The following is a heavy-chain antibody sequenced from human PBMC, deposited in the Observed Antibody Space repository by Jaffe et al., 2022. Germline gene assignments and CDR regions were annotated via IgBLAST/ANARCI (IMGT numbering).Heavy chain of an antibody. D-gene: IGHD3-16*02. V-gene: IGHV4-34*01. Sequence: QVQLQQWGAGLLKPSETLSLTCAVYGGSFSGYYWSWIRQPPGKGLEWIGEINHSGSTNYNPSLKSRVTISVDTSKNQFSLKLSSVTAADTAVYYCARFPKKEDYIWGSYRYAQYYFDYWGQGTLVTVSS. CDR3: ARFPKKEDYIWGSYRYAQYYFDY. J-gene: IGHJ4*02. CDR1: GGSFSGYY. CDR2: INHSGST.